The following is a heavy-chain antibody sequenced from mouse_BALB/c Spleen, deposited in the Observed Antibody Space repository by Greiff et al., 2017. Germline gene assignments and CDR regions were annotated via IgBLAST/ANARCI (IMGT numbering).Heavy chain of an antibody. V-gene: IGHV3-1*02. CDR1: GYSITSGYS. J-gene: IGHJ3*01. D-gene: IGHD2-4*01. CDR2: IHYSGST. Sequence: EVQLQESGPDLVKPSQSLSLTCTVTGYSITSGYSWHWIRQPPGNKLEWMGYIHYSGSTNYNPSLKSRITITRDTSKNQFFLQLNSVTTADTATYYCARIDYDWFAYWGQGTLVTVSA. CDR3: ARIDYDWFAY.